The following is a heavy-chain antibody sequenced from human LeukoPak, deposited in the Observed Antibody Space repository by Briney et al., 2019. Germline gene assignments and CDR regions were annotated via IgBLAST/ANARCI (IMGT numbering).Heavy chain of an antibody. CDR2: ISGSGGST. D-gene: IGHD2-15*01. CDR1: GFTFSSYA. J-gene: IGHJ4*02. CDR3: AKDCSGGSCYFDY. V-gene: IGHV3-23*01. Sequence: RGSLRLSCAASGFTFSSYAMSWVRQAPGKGLEWVSAISGSGGSTYYADSVKGRFTISRDNSKNTLYLQMNSLRAEDTAVYYCAKDCSGGSCYFDYWGQGTLVTVSS.